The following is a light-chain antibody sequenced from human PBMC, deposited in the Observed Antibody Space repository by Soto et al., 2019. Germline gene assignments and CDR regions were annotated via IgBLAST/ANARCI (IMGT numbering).Light chain of an antibody. CDR3: QQYDSSPIT. CDR1: QSVSRNY. J-gene: IGKJ1*01. V-gene: IGKV3-20*01. CDR2: GAS. Sequence: EIVLTQSPGTLSLSPGERATLSCRASQSVSRNYLAWYQQKPGQAPRLLIYGASSRATGIPDKFSGGGSGTDFTLTNSTLEPEDFAVYYCQQYDSSPITFGQGTKVEIK.